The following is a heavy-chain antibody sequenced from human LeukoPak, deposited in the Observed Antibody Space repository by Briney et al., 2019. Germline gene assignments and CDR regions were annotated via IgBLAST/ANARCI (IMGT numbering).Heavy chain of an antibody. CDR2: ISSSSSYI. D-gene: IGHD7-27*01. J-gene: IGHJ4*02. CDR3: ARDGLNWGSLDY. V-gene: IGHV3-21*01. Sequence: GGSLRLSCAASGFTFTNYAMSWVRQAPGKGLEWVSSISSSSSYIYYADSVKGRFTISRDNAKNSLYLQVNSLRAEDTAVYYCARDGLNWGSLDYWGQGTLVTVSS. CDR1: GFTFTNYA.